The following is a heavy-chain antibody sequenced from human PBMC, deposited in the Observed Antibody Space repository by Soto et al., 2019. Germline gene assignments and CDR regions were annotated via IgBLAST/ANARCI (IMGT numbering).Heavy chain of an antibody. CDR2: ISAYNGNT. CDR1: GYTFTSYG. J-gene: IGHJ6*02. V-gene: IGHV1-18*01. CDR3: ARDQAPPYYYSCIDV. Sequence: ASVKVSCKASGYTFTSYGISWVRQAPGQGLEWMGWISAYNGNTNYAQKLQGRVTMTTDISTSTAYMELRSLRSDDTAVYYCARDQAPPYYYSCIDVWGQGTTVTVSS.